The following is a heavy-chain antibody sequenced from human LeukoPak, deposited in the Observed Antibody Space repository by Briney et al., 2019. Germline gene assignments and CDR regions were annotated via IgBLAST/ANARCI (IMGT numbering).Heavy chain of an antibody. V-gene: IGHV1-2*02. CDR2: INPNSGGT. CDR3: ARGDYYGSGFSYYGMDV. D-gene: IGHD3-10*01. J-gene: IGHJ6*02. CDR1: GYTFTGYY. Sequence: ASVKVSCKASGYTFTGYYMHWVRQAPGQGLEWMGWINPNSGGTNYAQKFQGRVTMTRDTSISTAYMELSRLRSDDTAVYYCARGDYYGSGFSYYGMDVWGQGTTVTVSS.